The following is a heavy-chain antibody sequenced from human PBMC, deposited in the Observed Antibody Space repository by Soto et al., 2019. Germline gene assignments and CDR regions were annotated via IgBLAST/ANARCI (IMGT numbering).Heavy chain of an antibody. Sequence: QVQLVQSGAEVKKPGASVKVSCKASGYTFTSYGISWVRQAPGQGLEWMGWISAYNGNTNYAQKLQGRVTMTTDTSTSTADMEMRSLRSDDTAVYYCARDQAVVVPAARRDYYGSGSYSHYCGQGTLVTVSS. CDR1: GYTFTSYG. J-gene: IGHJ4*02. CDR2: ISAYNGNT. CDR3: ARDQAVVVPAARRDYYGSGSYSHY. V-gene: IGHV1-18*01. D-gene: IGHD3-10*01.